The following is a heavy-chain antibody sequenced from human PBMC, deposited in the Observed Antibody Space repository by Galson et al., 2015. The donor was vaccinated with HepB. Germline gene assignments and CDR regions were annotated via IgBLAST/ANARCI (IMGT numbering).Heavy chain of an antibody. V-gene: IGHV3-13*01. CDR2: ISATGDT. CDR1: GFTFSNSD. J-gene: IGHJ6*03. Sequence: SLRLSCAASGFTFSNSDIHWVRQSTGKGLEWLSTISATGDTYYADSVKGRFTISRENAKNSLYLQMNSLRTGDTAVYYCARERPVTTGGSGYLDVWGEGTTVTVSS. D-gene: IGHD4-17*01. CDR3: ARERPVTTGGSGYLDV.